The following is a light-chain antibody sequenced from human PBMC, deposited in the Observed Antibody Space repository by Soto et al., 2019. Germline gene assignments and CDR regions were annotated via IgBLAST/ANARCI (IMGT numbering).Light chain of an antibody. V-gene: IGLV1-44*01. Sequence: QSVLTQAPSASGTPGQRVTISCSGSSSNIGSNTVSWYQQFPGTAPKVLIYSNVQRPSGVPDRFSGSKSGTSASLAIGGLQSEDEADYYCAAWDGSLNGGVFGGGTKLTVL. CDR3: AAWDGSLNGGV. CDR2: SNV. J-gene: IGLJ3*02. CDR1: SSNIGSNT.